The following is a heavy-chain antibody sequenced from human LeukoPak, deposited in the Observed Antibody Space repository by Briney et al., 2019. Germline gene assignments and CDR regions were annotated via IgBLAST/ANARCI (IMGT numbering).Heavy chain of an antibody. Sequence: RAGGSLRLSCAGSGFALKSCLTWVRQAPGKGLEWVSSISSTSAYIHYADSVKGRFTISRDNVDNVVYLEMNSLGAEDTATYYCARVAVSGPTGWFDSWGQGTLVIVSS. CDR2: ISSTSAYI. CDR3: ARVAVSGPTGWFDS. V-gene: IGHV3-21*01. J-gene: IGHJ5*01. CDR1: GFALKSC. D-gene: IGHD2-8*02.